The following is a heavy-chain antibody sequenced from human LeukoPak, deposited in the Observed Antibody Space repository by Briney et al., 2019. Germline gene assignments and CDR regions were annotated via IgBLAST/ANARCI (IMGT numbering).Heavy chain of an antibody. J-gene: IGHJ6*02. Sequence: ASVKVSCKVSGYTLTELSMHWVRQAPGKGLEWMGGFDPEDGETIYAQKFQGRVTMTEDTSTDTAYMELSSLRSEDTAVYYYATTTYYYGSGASKYMDVWGQGTTVTVSS. CDR1: GYTLTELS. D-gene: IGHD3-10*01. CDR2: FDPEDGET. CDR3: ATTTYYYGSGASKYMDV. V-gene: IGHV1-24*01.